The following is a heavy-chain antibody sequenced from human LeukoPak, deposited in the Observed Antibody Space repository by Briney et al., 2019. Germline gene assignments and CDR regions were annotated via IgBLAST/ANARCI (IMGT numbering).Heavy chain of an antibody. CDR2: ISSSGSTI. CDR1: GFTFSDYY. J-gene: IGHJ6*04. Sequence: GGSLRLSCAASGFTFSDYYMSWIRQAPGKGLEWVSYISSSGSTIYYADSVKGRFTISRDNAKSSLYLQMNSLRAEDTAVYYCASPVLLWFGELLFRPMDVWGKGTTVTVSS. D-gene: IGHD3-10*01. CDR3: ASPVLLWFGELLFRPMDV. V-gene: IGHV3-11*04.